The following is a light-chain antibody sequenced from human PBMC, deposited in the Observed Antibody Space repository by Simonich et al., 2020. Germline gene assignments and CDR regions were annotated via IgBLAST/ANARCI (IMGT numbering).Light chain of an antibody. CDR2: KNS. Sequence: SYELTQPPSVSVSPGQTARITCSGDALPKQYAYWYQQKPGQAPGLVIYKNSERPSGIPERFSGSRSGTTVTLTISGVQAEDEADYYCSSYTSSRVFGGGTKLTVL. J-gene: IGLJ3*02. CDR1: ALPKQY. CDR3: SSYTSSRV. V-gene: IGLV3-25*03.